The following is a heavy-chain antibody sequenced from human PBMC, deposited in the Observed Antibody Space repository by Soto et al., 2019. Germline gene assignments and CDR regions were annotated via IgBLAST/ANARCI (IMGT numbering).Heavy chain of an antibody. CDR3: ALRRGRGYKAWFDP. V-gene: IGHV2-5*02. D-gene: IGHD3-22*01. CDR2: IYWDDDK. Sequence: QITLNESDHTRVKPTQTLTLTCTLSGFSLSTSGVGVRWIRQPPGKALEWLALIYWDDDKRYSPSLKTRLTITKDISKHQVVLTMNNVDPVDTATYCCALRRGRGYKAWFDPWGQGTLVTVSS. J-gene: IGHJ5*02. CDR1: GFSLSTSGVG.